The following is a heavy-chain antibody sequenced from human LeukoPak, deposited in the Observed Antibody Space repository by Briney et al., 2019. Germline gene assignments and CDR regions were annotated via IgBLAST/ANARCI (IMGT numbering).Heavy chain of an antibody. J-gene: IGHJ5*02. D-gene: IGHD4-17*01. Sequence: ASVKVSCKASGYSFITYAINWVRQAPGQGLEWMGWINTNSGKPTYAQGFTGRFVFSLDTSVTTAYLQITSLKPEDTAVYYCTRNFDDYGDRFDPWGQGTLVTVSS. V-gene: IGHV7-4-1*02. CDR1: GYSFITYA. CDR2: INTNSGKP. CDR3: TRNFDDYGDRFDP.